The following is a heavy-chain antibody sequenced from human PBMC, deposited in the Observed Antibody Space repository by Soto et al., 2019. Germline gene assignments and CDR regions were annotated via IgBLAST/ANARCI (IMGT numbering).Heavy chain of an antibody. V-gene: IGHV3-23*01. Sequence: GGSLRLSCAASGFTFNTFVMSWVRQAPGKGLEWVSLITASGDRTHYAESVKGRFTISRDNSKNTVYLFMTRLRADDTALYYCAKDLRAVPGTGDGFDYWGQGTLVTVSS. CDR3: AKDLRAVPGTGDGFDY. D-gene: IGHD6-19*01. J-gene: IGHJ4*02. CDR1: GFTFNTFV. CDR2: ITASGDRT.